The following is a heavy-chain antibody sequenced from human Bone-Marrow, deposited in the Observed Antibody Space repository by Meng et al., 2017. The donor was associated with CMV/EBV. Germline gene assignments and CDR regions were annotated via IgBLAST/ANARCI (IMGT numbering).Heavy chain of an antibody. D-gene: IGHD2-2*01. Sequence: ASVKVSCKASGYTFTSYYMHWVRQAPGQGLEWMGIINPSGGSTSYAQKFHGRVTMTRDTSTSTVYMELSSLRSEDTAVYYCARDRGYCSSTSCQPTNNWFDPWGQGTLVTVSS. CDR2: INPSGGST. CDR3: ARDRGYCSSTSCQPTNNWFDP. CDR1: GYTFTSYY. V-gene: IGHV1-46*01. J-gene: IGHJ5*02.